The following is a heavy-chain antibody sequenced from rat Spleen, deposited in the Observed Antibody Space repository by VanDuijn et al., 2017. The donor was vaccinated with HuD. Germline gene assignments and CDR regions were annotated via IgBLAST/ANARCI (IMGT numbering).Heavy chain of an antibody. V-gene: IGHV5-29*01. J-gene: IGHJ3*01. CDR2: ISYDGTAT. CDR3: ARAYYSFAF. D-gene: IGHD1-6*01. Sequence: EVQLVESGGGLVQPGRSLKLSCAASGFTFSNYDMAWVRQAPTKGLEWVASISYDGTATYYRDSVKGRFTLSRDNAKSTLYLQMNSLRSEDTATYYCARAYYSFAFWGQGTLVTVSS. CDR1: GFTFSNYD.